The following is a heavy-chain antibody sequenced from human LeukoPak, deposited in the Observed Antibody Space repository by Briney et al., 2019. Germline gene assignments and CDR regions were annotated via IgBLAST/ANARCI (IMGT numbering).Heavy chain of an antibody. J-gene: IGHJ4*02. CDR3: AREIAHSGSYFNY. Sequence: SETLSLTCAVYGGSFSGYYWSWIRQPPGKGLEWSGEINHSGSTNYNPSLKSRVTISVDTSKTQFSLKLSSVPAADTAVYYCAREIAHSGSYFNYWGQGTLVTVSS. CDR2: INHSGST. D-gene: IGHD1-26*01. CDR1: GGSFSGYY. V-gene: IGHV4-34*01.